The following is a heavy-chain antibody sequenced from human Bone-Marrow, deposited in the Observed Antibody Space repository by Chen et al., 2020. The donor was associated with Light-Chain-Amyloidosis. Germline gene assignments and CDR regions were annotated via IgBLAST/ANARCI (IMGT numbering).Heavy chain of an antibody. CDR1: AGPFSAYY. CDR3: AKIMRGGSYYFEP. V-gene: IGHV4-34*01. CDR2: VNHSGRT. J-gene: IGHJ4*02. D-gene: IGHD1-26*01. Sequence: QVQLQQWGAGLLKPSETLSLTCAVSAGPFSAYYWSWIRQPPGKGLEWIGDVNHSGRTNYSPALKSRLTISIDTSKKQFSLKLTAVTAADSAFYYCAKIMRGGSYYFEPWGQGTLVTVSS.